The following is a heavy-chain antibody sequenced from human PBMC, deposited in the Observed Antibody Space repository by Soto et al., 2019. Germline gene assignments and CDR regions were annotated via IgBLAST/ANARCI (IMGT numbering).Heavy chain of an antibody. J-gene: IGHJ5*02. Sequence: QLQLQESGPGLVKPSETLSLTCTVSGGSISSRGYYWGWIRQPPGKGLEWIGTIYYSGSTYYNPPLKSRVTIPVDTSKNQFSLKLSSVTATDTAVYYCATSNWFDPWGQGTLVTVSS. CDR2: IYYSGST. CDR3: ATSNWFDP. CDR1: GGSISSRGYY. V-gene: IGHV4-39*01.